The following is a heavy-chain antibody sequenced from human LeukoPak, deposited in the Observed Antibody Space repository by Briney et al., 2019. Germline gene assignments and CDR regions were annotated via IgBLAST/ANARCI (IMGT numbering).Heavy chain of an antibody. CDR1: GGSISSGSYY. V-gene: IGHV4-61*02. J-gene: IGHJ4*02. CDR3: ARGEERDFDY. CDR2: IHTSGST. Sequence: SETLSLTCTVSGGSISSGSYYWSWIRQPAGKGLEWIGRIHTSGSTNYNPSLKSRVTISVDTSKNQFSLKLSSVTAADTAVYYCARGEERDFDYWGQGTLVTVSS.